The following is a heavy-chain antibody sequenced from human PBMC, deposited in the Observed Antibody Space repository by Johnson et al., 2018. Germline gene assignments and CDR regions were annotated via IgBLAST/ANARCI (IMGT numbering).Heavy chain of an antibody. V-gene: IGHV3-23*04. D-gene: IGHD1-1*01. CDR1: GFTFSSYA. CDR2: ISWNSGSI. J-gene: IGHJ3*02. CDR3: ARDKPPLGTGTTSVAFDI. Sequence: VQLVQSGGGLVQPGGSLRLSCAASGFTFSSYAMSWVRQAPGKGLEWVSGISWNSGSIGYAASVKGRFTISRDNAKNSLYLQMNSPRAEDTAVYYCARDKPPLGTGTTSVAFDIWGQGTMVTVSS.